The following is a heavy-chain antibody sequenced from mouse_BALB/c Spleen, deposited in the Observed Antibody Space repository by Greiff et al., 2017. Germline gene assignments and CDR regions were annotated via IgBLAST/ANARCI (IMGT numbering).Heavy chain of an antibody. J-gene: IGHJ2*01. CDR3: ARHRAVLRLQYYFDY. Sequence: EVMLVESGGGLVQPGGSLKLSCAASGFTFSSYTMSWVRQTPEKRLEWVAYISNGGGSTYYPDTVKGRFTISRDNAKNTLYLQMSSLKSEDTAMYYCARHRAVLRLQYYFDYWGQGTTLTVSS. V-gene: IGHV5-12-2*01. D-gene: IGHD1-2*01. CDR2: ISNGGGST. CDR1: GFTFSSYT.